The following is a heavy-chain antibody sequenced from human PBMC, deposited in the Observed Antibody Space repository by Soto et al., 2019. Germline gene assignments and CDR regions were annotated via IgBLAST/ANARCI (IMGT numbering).Heavy chain of an antibody. CDR3: AREGNIVVVPARKDRYYMDV. V-gene: IGHV3-11*01. CDR1: GFTFSDYY. CDR2: ISSSGSTI. D-gene: IGHD2-2*01. J-gene: IGHJ6*03. Sequence: QVQLVESGGGLVKPGGSLRLSCAASGFTFSDYYMSWIRQAPGKGLEWVSYISSSGSTIYYADSVKGRFTISRDNAKNSLYLQMNSLRAEDTAVYYCAREGNIVVVPARKDRYYMDVWGKGTTVTVSS.